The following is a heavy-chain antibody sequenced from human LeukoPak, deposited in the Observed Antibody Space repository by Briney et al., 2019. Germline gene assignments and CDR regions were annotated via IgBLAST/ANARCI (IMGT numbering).Heavy chain of an antibody. Sequence: ASVKVSCKASGGTFSSYAISWVRQAPGQGLEWMGRIIPIFGIANYAQKFQGRVTITADKSTSTAYMELSSLRSEDTAVYYCARAPTMVSGGFDCWGQGTLVTVSS. CDR2: IIPIFGIA. V-gene: IGHV1-69*04. D-gene: IGHD3-10*01. CDR3: ARAPTMVSGGFDC. J-gene: IGHJ4*02. CDR1: GGTFSSYA.